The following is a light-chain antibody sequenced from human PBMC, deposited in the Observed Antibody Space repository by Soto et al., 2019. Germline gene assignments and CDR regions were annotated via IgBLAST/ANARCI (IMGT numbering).Light chain of an antibody. CDR3: QQYNNWPRT. CDR2: GTS. Sequence: EIGMAQCPATLSVSPGEKATLSCRASQSVSSNLAWYQQKPGQGPRLLIYGTSTRATGIPTRFSGSGTGTEFTLTISSLQSEDFAVYYCQQYNNWPRTFGQGTKVDIK. J-gene: IGKJ1*01. V-gene: IGKV3-15*01. CDR1: QSVSSN.